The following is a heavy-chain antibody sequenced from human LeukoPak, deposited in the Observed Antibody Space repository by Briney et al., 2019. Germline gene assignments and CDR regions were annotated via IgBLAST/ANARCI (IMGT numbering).Heavy chain of an antibody. V-gene: IGHV3-7*03. D-gene: IGHD6-13*01. J-gene: IGHJ4*02. CDR3: ARSIPYGTTWYGRSDY. CDR2: IEPDGTTK. Sequence: GGSLRLSCAASGFPFSSYSMTWVRQAPGKGLEWVANIEPDGTTKFYVDSVKGRFTISRDNALNSLYLQMNSLRAEDTAIYYCARSIPYGTTWYGRSDYWGQGTLVTVSS. CDR1: GFPFSSYS.